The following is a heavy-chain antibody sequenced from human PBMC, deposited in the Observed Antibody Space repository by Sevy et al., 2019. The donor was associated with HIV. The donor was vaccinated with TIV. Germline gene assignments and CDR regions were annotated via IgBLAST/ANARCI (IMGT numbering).Heavy chain of an antibody. CDR2: IYYSGKT. V-gene: IGHV4-39*01. CDR3: ARLNNMKGPIPDF. D-gene: IGHD3-16*01. CDR1: GASVSSSNYY. J-gene: IGHJ4*02. Sequence: SETLSLTCSVSGASVSSSNYYWAWLRQPPGKGLEWIATIYYSGKTYYNPSLKSRVTMSVDTSENQFSLKLNSVTAADTAVYQCARLNNMKGPIPDFWGRGILVTVSS.